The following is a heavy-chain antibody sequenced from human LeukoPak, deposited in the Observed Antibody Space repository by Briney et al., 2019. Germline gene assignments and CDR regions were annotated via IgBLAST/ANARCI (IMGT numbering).Heavy chain of an antibody. V-gene: IGHV3-48*03. J-gene: IGHJ4*02. CDR2: LSSSGSAF. Sequence: GGSLRLSCEDSGFTFRSYEMNWVRQAPGKGLGWIAYLSSSGSAFSYADSVKGRFTIARDNAKNSVYLEMNSLRAEDTAVYYCARDCSGHDYWGQGTLVTVSS. CDR3: ARDCSGHDY. CDR1: GFTFRSYE. D-gene: IGHD2-15*01.